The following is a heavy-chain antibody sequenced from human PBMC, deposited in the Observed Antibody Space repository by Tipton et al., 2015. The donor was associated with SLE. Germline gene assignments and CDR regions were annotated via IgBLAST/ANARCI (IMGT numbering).Heavy chain of an antibody. Sequence: SLRLSCAASGFTFSDYYMSWIRQAPGKGLEWVSYISSSSSYTNYADSVKGRFTISRDNAKNSLYLQMNSLRSDDTAVYYCARSKDFDSSGGAPFDYWGQGTLVTVSS. CDR3: ARSKDFDSSGGAPFDY. D-gene: IGHD3-22*01. CDR2: ISSSSSYT. J-gene: IGHJ4*02. CDR1: GFTFSDYY. V-gene: IGHV3-11*03.